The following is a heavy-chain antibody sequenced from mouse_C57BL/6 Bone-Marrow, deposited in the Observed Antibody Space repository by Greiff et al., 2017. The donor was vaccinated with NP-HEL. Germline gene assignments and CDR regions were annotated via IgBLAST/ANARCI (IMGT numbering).Heavy chain of an antibody. D-gene: IGHD2-12*01. CDR3: ARRYRGLYYYAMDY. CDR1: GFTFSDYG. J-gene: IGHJ4*01. V-gene: IGHV5-17*01. CDR2: ISSGSSTI. Sequence: EVQLVESGGGLVKPGGSLKLSCAASGFTFSDYGMHWVRQAPEKGLEWVAYISSGSSTIYYADTVKGRFTLSRDNAKNTLFLQMTSLRSEDTAMYYCARRYRGLYYYAMDYWGRGTSVTVSS.